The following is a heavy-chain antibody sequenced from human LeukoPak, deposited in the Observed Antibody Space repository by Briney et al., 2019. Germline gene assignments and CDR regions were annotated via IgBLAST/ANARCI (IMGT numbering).Heavy chain of an antibody. J-gene: IGHJ3*02. Sequence: PSQTLSLTCTVSGGSISSGGYYWSWIRQPPGKGLEWIGYIYHSGSTYYNPSLKSRVTISVDRSKNQFSLKLSSVTAADTAVYYCARVSRVSFTLDAFDIWGQGTMVTVSS. V-gene: IGHV4-30-2*01. D-gene: IGHD3-10*01. CDR2: IYHSGST. CDR1: GGSISSGGYY. CDR3: ARVSRVSFTLDAFDI.